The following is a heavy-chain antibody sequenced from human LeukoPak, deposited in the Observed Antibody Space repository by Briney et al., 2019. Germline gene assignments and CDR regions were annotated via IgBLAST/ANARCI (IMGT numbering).Heavy chain of an antibody. D-gene: IGHD5-18*01. CDR3: ARDLGLDTTMIFFDY. V-gene: IGHV1-18*01. Sequence: GASVKVSCKASGYTLTSFGISWVRQAPGQGPEWMGWISAYNGNTNYVQKFQGRVTMTTDTSTNTAYMELRSLTSDDTAVYYCARDLGLDTTMIFFDYWGQGTVVTVSS. CDR2: ISAYNGNT. CDR1: GYTLTSFG. J-gene: IGHJ4*02.